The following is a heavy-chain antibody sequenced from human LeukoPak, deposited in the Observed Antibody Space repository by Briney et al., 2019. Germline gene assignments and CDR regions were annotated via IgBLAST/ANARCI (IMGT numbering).Heavy chain of an antibody. J-gene: IGHJ4*02. D-gene: IGHD4-17*01. Sequence: SETLSLTCTVSGGSISSYYWSWIRQPPGKGLEWIGYIYYSGSTNYNPSLKSRVTISVDTSKNQFSPKLSSVTAADTAVYYCARAWTVTNDFDYWGQGTLVTVSS. CDR2: IYYSGST. CDR1: GGSISSYY. V-gene: IGHV4-59*01. CDR3: ARAWTVTNDFDY.